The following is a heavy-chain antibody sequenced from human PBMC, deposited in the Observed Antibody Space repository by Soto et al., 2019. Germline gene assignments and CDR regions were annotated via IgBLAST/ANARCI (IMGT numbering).Heavy chain of an antibody. Sequence: ASVKVSCKASGYTFTNYGISWVRQAPGQGLEWMGWINTYNGNTNYAQKFQGRVTITADKSTSTAYMELSSLRSEDTAVYYCARAPTPAAATSNFDYWGQGTLVTVSS. CDR3: ARAPTPAAATSNFDY. V-gene: IGHV1-18*01. CDR1: GYTFTNYG. D-gene: IGHD6-13*01. J-gene: IGHJ4*02. CDR2: INTYNGNT.